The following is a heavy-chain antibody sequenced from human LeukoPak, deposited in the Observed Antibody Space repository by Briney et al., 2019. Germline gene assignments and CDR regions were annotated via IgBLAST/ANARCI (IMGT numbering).Heavy chain of an antibody. J-gene: IGHJ4*02. D-gene: IGHD2-2*01. V-gene: IGHV1-69*05. CDR1: GGTFSSYA. CDR3: AIGYCSSTSCPGDDY. Sequence: EASVKVSCKASGGTFSSYAISWVRQAPGQGLEWMGGSIPIFGTANYAQKFQGRVTITTDESTSTAYMELSSLRSEDTAVYYCAIGYCSSTSCPGDDYWGQGTLVTVSS. CDR2: SIPIFGTA.